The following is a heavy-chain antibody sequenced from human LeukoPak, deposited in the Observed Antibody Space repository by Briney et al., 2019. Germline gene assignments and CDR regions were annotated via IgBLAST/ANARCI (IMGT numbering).Heavy chain of an antibody. J-gene: IGHJ4*02. CDR2: IYNSGST. V-gene: IGHV4-30-2*01. Sequence: SETLSLTCTVSGGSISSTGYYWNWIRQPPGKGLEWIGYIYNSGSTYYNPSLKGRVTISIDRSKNQSSLKLSSVTAADTAVYYCARDRVAAAVLDYWGQGTLVTVSS. CDR3: ARDRVAAAVLDY. D-gene: IGHD6-13*01. CDR1: GGSISSTGYY.